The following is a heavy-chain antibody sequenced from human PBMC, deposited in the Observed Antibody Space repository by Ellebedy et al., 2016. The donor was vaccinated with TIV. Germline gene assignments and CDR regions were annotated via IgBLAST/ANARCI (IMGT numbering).Heavy chain of an antibody. V-gene: IGHV5-51*01. CDR3: ARRDGDNLGADY. CDR1: GYTFSVYW. J-gene: IGHJ4*02. Sequence: PGGSLRLSCKGSGYTFSVYWIARVRQMPGKGLEWMGIIYPGDSDARYSPSFQGQVTISVDKSSDTAYLQWSSLKASDTAIYYCARRDGDNLGADYWGQGTLVTVSS. D-gene: IGHD5-24*01. CDR2: IYPGDSDA.